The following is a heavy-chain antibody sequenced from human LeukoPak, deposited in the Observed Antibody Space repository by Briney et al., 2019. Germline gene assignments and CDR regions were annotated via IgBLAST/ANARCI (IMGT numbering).Heavy chain of an antibody. CDR3: AKGEGGWYYYYYYMDV. CDR2: ITQDGSAK. J-gene: IGHJ6*03. CDR1: EFTFSNSW. V-gene: IGHV3-7*01. D-gene: IGHD6-19*01. Sequence: GGSLRLSCAASEFTFSNSWLTWVRQARGKGLESVATITQDGSAKYYVDSVKGRFTISRDNAKKSLYLQMNSLRAEDTAVYYCAKGEGGWYYYYYYMDVWGKGTTVTVSS.